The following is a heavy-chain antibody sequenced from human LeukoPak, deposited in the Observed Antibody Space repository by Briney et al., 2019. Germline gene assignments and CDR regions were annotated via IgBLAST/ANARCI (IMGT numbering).Heavy chain of an antibody. J-gene: IGHJ6*03. CDR1: GYTFAGYY. V-gene: IGHV1-46*01. CDR3: ARVDFWSGLARDYYYMDV. D-gene: IGHD3-3*01. CDR2: INPSGGST. Sequence: ASVKASCKASGYTFAGYYMHWVRQAPGQGLEWMGIINPSGGSTSYAQKFQGRVTMTRDTSTSTVYMELSSLRSEDTAVYYCARVDFWSGLARDYYYMDVWGKGTTVTVSS.